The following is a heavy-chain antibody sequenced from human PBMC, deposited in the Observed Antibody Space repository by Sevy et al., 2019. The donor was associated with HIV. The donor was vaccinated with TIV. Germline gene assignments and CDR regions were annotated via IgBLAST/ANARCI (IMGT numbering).Heavy chain of an antibody. D-gene: IGHD3-10*01. CDR3: VRRGVDAFNVYFDL. V-gene: IGHV3-21*05. CDR2: ISTGSDHI. Sequence: GGSLRLSCRASGFTFPAYSFNWVRQAPGKGLEWLSYISTGSDHIYYSDSAKDRFTISRDDAQNSVFLHMKSLRDQDTALYYCVRRGVDAFNVYFDLWGQGVLVTVSS. CDR1: GFTFPAYS. J-gene: IGHJ4*02.